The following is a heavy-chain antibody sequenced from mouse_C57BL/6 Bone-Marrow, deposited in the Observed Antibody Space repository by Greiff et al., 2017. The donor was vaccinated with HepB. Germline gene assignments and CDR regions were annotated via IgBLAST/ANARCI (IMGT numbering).Heavy chain of an antibody. V-gene: IGHV1-69*01. J-gene: IGHJ2*01. CDR3: AKEDTTVVADFDY. CDR2: IDPSDSYT. D-gene: IGHD1-1*01. CDR1: GYTFTSYW. Sequence: QVQLQQPGAELVMPGASVKLSCKASGYTFTSYWMHWVKQRPGQGLEWIGEIDPSDSYTNYNQKFKGKSTLTVDKSSSTAYMQLSSLTSEDSAVYYCAKEDTTVVADFDYWGQGNTLTVSS.